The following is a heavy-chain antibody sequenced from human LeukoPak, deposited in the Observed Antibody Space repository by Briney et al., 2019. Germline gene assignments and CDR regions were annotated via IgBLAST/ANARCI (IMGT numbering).Heavy chain of an antibody. CDR2: IKLDGSEK. V-gene: IGHV3-7*03. D-gene: IGHD3-3*01. CDR1: GFTFSSYW. CDR3: ARDQYDTWSRRGNFDS. J-gene: IGHJ4*02. Sequence: GGSLRLSCAASGFTFSSYWMNWARQAPGKGLEWVANIKLDGSEKNYVDSVKGRFTISRDNTKNSLYLQMNSLRVEDTAVFYCARDQYDTWSRRGNFDSWGQGTLVIVSS.